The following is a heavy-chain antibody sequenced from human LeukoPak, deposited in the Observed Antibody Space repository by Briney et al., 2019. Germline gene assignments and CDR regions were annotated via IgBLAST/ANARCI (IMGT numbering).Heavy chain of an antibody. V-gene: IGHV1-2*02. J-gene: IGHJ3*02. CDR3: AREGIAVAGHDAFDI. D-gene: IGHD6-19*01. CDR1: GYTFTSYG. Sequence: ASVKVSCKASGYTFTSYGISWVRQAPGQGLEWMGWINPNSGGTNYAQKFQGRVTMTRDTSISTAYMELSRLRSDDTAVYYCAREGIAVAGHDAFDIWGQGTMVTVSS. CDR2: INPNSGGT.